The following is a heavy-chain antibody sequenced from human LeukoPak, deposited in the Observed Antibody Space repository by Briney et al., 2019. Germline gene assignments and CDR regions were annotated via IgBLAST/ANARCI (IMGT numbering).Heavy chain of an antibody. CDR1: GFTFSNFW. CDR2: INPDGSAK. V-gene: IGHV3-7*01. Sequence: GGSLRLSCAASGFTFSNFWMSWVRQAPGKGLEWVANINPDGSAKYYVDSVKGRFTISRDNAETSLYLQMNSLRPEDTAVYYCARHFSTYSYGLDVWGQGTTVTVSS. D-gene: IGHD3-3*02. CDR3: ARHFSTYSYGLDV. J-gene: IGHJ6*02.